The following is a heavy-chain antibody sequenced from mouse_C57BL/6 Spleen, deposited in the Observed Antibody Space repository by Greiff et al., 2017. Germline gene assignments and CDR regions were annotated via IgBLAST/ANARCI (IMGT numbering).Heavy chain of an antibody. CDR1: GFNIKNTY. J-gene: IGHJ4*01. V-gene: IGHV14-3*01. D-gene: IGHD1-1*01. Sequence: EVQLVESVAELVRPGASVKLSCTASGFNIKNTYMHWVKQRPEQGLEWIGRIDPANGNTKYTPKFQGKATITADTSSNTAYLQLSSRTSEDAAIYYCARSYYYGSSPYAMDYWGQGTSVTVAS. CDR2: IDPANGNT. CDR3: ARSYYYGSSPYAMDY.